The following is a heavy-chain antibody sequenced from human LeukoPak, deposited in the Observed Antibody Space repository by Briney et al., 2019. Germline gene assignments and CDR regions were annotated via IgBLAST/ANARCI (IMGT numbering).Heavy chain of an antibody. CDR1: GGSISSGDYY. CDR3: ARRLLLRRAFDI. CDR2: IDYSGNT. V-gene: IGHV4-30-4*01. Sequence: SETLSLTCTVSGGSISSGDYYWSWVRQPPGKGLEWIGYIDYSGNTYHNPSLKSRVTISVDTSKNQFSLKLSSVTAADTAVYYCARRLLLRRAFDIWGQGTMVTVSS. D-gene: IGHD3-22*01. J-gene: IGHJ3*02.